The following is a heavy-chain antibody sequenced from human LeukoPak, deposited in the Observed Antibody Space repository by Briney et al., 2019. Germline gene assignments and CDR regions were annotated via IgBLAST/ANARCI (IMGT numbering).Heavy chain of an antibody. CDR2: INPNSGGT. CDR1: GYTFTDYY. J-gene: IGHJ6*03. D-gene: IGHD2-2*01. V-gene: IGHV1-2*02. Sequence: ASVKVSCKASGYTFTDYYLHWVRQAPGQGLEWMGWINPNSGGTNYAQKFQGRVTMTRDTSISTAYMELSRLRSDDTAVYYCARDSARPATINYYYYMDVWGKGTTVTVSS. CDR3: ARDSARPATINYYYYMDV.